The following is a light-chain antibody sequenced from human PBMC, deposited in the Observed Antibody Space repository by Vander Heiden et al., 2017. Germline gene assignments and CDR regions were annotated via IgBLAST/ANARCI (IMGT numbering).Light chain of an antibody. CDR1: HGDRYSSNNKNY. Sequence: DIAMTQPSDPVALSLGEWVTINSKPSHGDRYSSNNKNYLAWYQQKPRQSPKLLIYWASIRESGVPDRFSGSGSGTDFTLTISSLQAEDVAVYYCKQYYSNPFTFGPGTKVDIK. CDR3: KQYYSNPFT. J-gene: IGKJ3*01. V-gene: IGKV4-1*01. CDR2: WAS.